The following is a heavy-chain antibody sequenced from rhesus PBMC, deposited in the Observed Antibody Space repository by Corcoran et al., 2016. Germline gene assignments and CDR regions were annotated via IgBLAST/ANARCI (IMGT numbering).Heavy chain of an antibody. CDR3: ASGGVAAPFDY. CDR2: IYGSGSST. D-gene: IGHD4-29*01. V-gene: IGHV4-93*02. CDR1: GGSISSSNW. Sequence: QVQLQESGPAVVKPSETLSLTCAVSGGSISSSNWWSWIRQSPGKGLAWIGYIYGSGSSTNYNPSLKSRVTLSVDTSKNQLSLKLSSVTAADTAVYYCASGGVAAPFDYWGQGVLVTVSS. J-gene: IGHJ4*01.